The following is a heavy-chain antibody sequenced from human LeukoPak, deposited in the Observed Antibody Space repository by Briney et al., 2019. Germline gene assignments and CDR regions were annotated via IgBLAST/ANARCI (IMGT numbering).Heavy chain of an antibody. V-gene: IGHV3-23*01. D-gene: IGHD6-6*01. J-gene: IGHJ4*02. CDR1: GFTFSSYA. Sequence: PGGSLRLSCAASGFTFSSYAMSWVRQAPGKGLEWVSAISGSGGSTYYADSVKGRFTISRDDSKNTLYLQMNSLRAEDTAVYYCAKGVAARRERDYWGQGTLVTVSS. CDR3: AKGVAARRERDY. CDR2: ISGSGGST.